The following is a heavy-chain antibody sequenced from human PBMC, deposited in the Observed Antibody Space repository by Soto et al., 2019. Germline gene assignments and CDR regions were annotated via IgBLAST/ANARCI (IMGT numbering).Heavy chain of an antibody. CDR1: GGSFSGYY. J-gene: IGHJ5*02. V-gene: IGHV4-34*01. CDR2: INHSGST. D-gene: IGHD6-13*01. Sequence: SETLSLTCAVYGGSFSGYYWSWIRQPPGKGLEWIGEINHSGSTNYNPSLKSRVTISVDTSKNQFSLKLSSVTAADTAVYYCARGHRDVAAAGTWWFDPWGQGTLVTVSS. CDR3: ARGHRDVAAAGTWWFDP.